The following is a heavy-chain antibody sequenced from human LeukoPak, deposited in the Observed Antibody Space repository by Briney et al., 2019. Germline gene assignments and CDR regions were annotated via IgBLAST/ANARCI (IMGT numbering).Heavy chain of an antibody. CDR3: ARRGVTAAFEY. J-gene: IGHJ4*02. Sequence: SETLSLTCSVSGASISSHYLSWVRQPPGKGLEWMGYIYYSGSAKYNPSLKRRVTISVATSKNQFSLKLSSVTAADTAVYYCARRGVTAAFEYWGQGTLVTVSS. CDR2: IYYSGSA. CDR1: GASISSHY. D-gene: IGHD2-21*02. V-gene: IGHV4-59*08.